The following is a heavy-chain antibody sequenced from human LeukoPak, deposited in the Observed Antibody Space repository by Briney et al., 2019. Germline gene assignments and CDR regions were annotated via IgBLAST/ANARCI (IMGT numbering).Heavy chain of an antibody. CDR3: AKGPRGYSGYDPSDY. CDR1: GFTFSSYA. J-gene: IGHJ4*02. Sequence: GGSLRLSCAASGFTFSSYAMSWVRQAPGKGLEWVSAISGSGGSTYYADSVKGRFTISRDNSKNTLYLQMNSLRAEDTAVYYCAKGPRGYSGYDPSDYWGQGTLVTVYS. D-gene: IGHD5-12*01. V-gene: IGHV3-23*01. CDR2: ISGSGGST.